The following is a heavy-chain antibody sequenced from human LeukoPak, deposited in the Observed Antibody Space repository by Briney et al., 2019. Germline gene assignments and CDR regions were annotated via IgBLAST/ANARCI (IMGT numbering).Heavy chain of an antibody. D-gene: IGHD3-10*01. Sequence: PSETLSLTCSVSGDSMTNYHWTWIRQPPGKEPEWIGSISYSGTTNYNPSLNSRVTMSVDTSKKQFSLRLNSVTAADTAVYYCVRSGLVRGVSKWGQGTLVTVSS. J-gene: IGHJ4*02. CDR2: ISYSGTT. CDR1: GDSMTNYH. CDR3: VRSGLVRGVSK. V-gene: IGHV4-59*01.